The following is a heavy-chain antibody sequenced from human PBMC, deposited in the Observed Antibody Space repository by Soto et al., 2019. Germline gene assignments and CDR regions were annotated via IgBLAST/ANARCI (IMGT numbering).Heavy chain of an antibody. CDR2: INTGNGNT. D-gene: IGHD2-21*02. Sequence: QVQLVQSGAEVKKPGASVKVSCKASGYTFTNYAMHWVRQAPGQSPEWMGWINTGNGNTKYSQKFQSRITITRDTSASTAYMELSSLRSEDTAVYYCARMETGRVVTRPNWLDPWGQGVLVTVSS. J-gene: IGHJ5*02. CDR1: GYTFTNYA. V-gene: IGHV1-3*04. CDR3: ARMETGRVVTRPNWLDP.